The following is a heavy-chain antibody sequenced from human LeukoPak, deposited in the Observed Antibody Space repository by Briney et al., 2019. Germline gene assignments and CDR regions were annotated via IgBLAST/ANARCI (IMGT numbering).Heavy chain of an antibody. CDR1: GFTFSTYA. D-gene: IGHD5-12*01. CDR2: ISGSGGST. J-gene: IGHJ4*02. V-gene: IGHV3-23*01. Sequence: PGGSLGLSCAASGFTFSTYAMTWVRQAPGKGLEWVSSISGSGGSTYYTESVKGRFTISRDNSKNTLYVQMNSLRAEDTAVYYCAKLGSGSYYFDYWGQGTLVTVSS. CDR3: AKLGSGSYYFDY.